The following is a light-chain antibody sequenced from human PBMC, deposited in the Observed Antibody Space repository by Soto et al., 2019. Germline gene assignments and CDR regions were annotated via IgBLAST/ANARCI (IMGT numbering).Light chain of an antibody. CDR3: QHYHSSPWT. CDR1: QSISSY. Sequence: DIQMTQSPSTLSASVGDRVTITCRASQSISSYLNWYQQKPGKAPKLLIYAASSLQSGVPSRFSGSGSGTEFTLTISSLQPDDFATYYCQHYHSSPWTFGQGTMVDIK. CDR2: AAS. V-gene: IGKV1-39*01. J-gene: IGKJ1*01.